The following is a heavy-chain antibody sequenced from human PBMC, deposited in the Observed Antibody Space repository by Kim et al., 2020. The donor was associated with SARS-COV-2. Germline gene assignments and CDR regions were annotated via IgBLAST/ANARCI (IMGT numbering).Heavy chain of an antibody. CDR3: AKLEPYDCSGSYAFDI. D-gene: IGHD3-22*01. CDR2: ISGSGGST. Sequence: GGSLRLSCAASGFTFSSYAMSWVRQAPGKGLEWVSAISGSGGSTYYADSVKGRFTISRDNSKNTLYLQMNSLRAEDTALYYCAKLEPYDCSGSYAFDIWGQGTMVTVSS. CDR1: GFTFSSYA. V-gene: IGHV3-23*01. J-gene: IGHJ3*02.